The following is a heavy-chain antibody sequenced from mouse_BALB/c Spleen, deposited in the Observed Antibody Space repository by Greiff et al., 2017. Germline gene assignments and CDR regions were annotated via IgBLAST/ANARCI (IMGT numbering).Heavy chain of an antibody. Sequence: VQLQQPGAELVKPAASVKLSCKASGYTFTSYWMHWVKLRPGQGFEWIGEINPRNGGTNYNEKFKRKATLTVDKSSNTAYMQLSSLTSDDSSVYYCTHLVGQVYFDVWGEGTTVTVSS. CDR3: THLVGQVYFDV. V-gene: IGHV1S16*01. CDR1: GYTFTSYW. CDR2: INPRNGGT. D-gene: IGHD3-3*01. J-gene: IGHJ1*01.